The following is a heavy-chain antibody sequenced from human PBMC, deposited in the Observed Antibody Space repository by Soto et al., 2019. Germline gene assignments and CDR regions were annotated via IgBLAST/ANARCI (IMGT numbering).Heavy chain of an antibody. CDR3: ARASGGGVGTTSY. CDR1: GYTFSNYG. CDR2: ISAYNGTT. D-gene: IGHD1-26*01. Sequence: QVQLVQSGAEVKKPGASAKVSCKASGYTFSNYGISWMRQVPGQGLEWMGWISAYNGTTNYAQKFQGRVTMTTDASTNTVHMELRSLRSDDTAVYYCARASGGGVGTTSYWGQGTLVTVSS. J-gene: IGHJ4*02. V-gene: IGHV1-18*01.